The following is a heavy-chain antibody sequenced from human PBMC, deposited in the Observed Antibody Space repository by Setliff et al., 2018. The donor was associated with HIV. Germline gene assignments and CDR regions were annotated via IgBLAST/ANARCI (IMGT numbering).Heavy chain of an antibody. CDR3: ARMATVYYYYMDV. J-gene: IGHJ6*03. CDR2: ISTNTGNP. CDR1: GYTFTSYA. Sequence: GASVKVSCKASGYTFTSYAMNWVRQAPGQGLEWMGRISTNTGNPTYAQGFTGRFVFSLDTSVSTAYLQISSLKAEDTAVYYCARMATVYYYYMDVWGKGTTVTVSS. V-gene: IGHV7-4-1*02. D-gene: IGHD4-4*01.